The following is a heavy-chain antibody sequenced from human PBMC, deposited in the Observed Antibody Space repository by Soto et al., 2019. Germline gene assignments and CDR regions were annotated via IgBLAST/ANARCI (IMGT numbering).Heavy chain of an antibody. CDR2: MNPNSGNT. J-gene: IGHJ6*03. CDR1: GYTFTTYA. Sequence: ASVKVSCKASGYTFTTYAMRWVRQATGQGLEWMGWMNPNSGNTGYAQKFQGRVTMTRNTSISTAYMELSSPRSEDTAVYYCARRSYDILTGYNYTTYSSSMAVWGKGTTVTVS. D-gene: IGHD3-9*01. V-gene: IGHV1-8*02. CDR3: ARRSYDILTGYNYTTYSSSMAV.